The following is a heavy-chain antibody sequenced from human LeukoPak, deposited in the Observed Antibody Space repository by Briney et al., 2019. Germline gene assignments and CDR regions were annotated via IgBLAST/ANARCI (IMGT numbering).Heavy chain of an antibody. J-gene: IGHJ4*02. CDR2: ISDTGGRT. V-gene: IGHV3-23*01. Sequence: GGSLRLSCAASGFTFSSYAMSWVRQAPGKGLEWVSTISDTGGRTYYADSVKGRFTISRDNSKNTLYLQMNSLRAEDTAVYYCARGVVVPAALVFDYWGQGTLVTVSS. CDR1: GFTFSSYA. D-gene: IGHD2-2*01. CDR3: ARGVVVPAALVFDY.